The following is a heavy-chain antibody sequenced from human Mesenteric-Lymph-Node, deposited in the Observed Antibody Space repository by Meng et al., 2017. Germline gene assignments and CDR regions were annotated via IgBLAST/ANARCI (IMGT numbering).Heavy chain of an antibody. V-gene: IGHV4-4*02. D-gene: IGHD2/OR15-2a*01. CDR1: GGPLSSRNW. Sequence: VQLQEAGPGLVKPSGTLSLTCSAFGGPLSSRNWWGWVRQPPGKGLEWIGEIYHSGSTNYNPSLKSRVTISVDTSKNQFSLKLSSVTAADTAVYYCARGFLSFVRVFDYWGQGTLVTVSS. J-gene: IGHJ4*02. CDR2: IYHSGST. CDR3: ARGFLSFVRVFDY.